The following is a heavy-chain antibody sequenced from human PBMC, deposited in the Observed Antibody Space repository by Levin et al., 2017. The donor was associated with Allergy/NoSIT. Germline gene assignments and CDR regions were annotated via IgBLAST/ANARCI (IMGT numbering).Heavy chain of an antibody. CDR2: ISSSSSYI. Sequence: GGSLRLSCAASGFTFSSYSMNWVRQAPGKGLEWVSSISSSSSYIYYADSVKGRFTISRDNAKNSLYLQMNSLRAEDTAVYYCARDMVRGSIAAREDAFDIWGQGTMVTVSS. CDR3: ARDMVRGSIAAREDAFDI. J-gene: IGHJ3*02. V-gene: IGHV3-21*01. CDR1: GFTFSSYS. D-gene: IGHD6-6*01.